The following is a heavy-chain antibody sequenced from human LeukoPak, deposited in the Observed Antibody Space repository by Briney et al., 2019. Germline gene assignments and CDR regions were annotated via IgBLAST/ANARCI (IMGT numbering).Heavy chain of an antibody. D-gene: IGHD6-13*01. Sequence: PSETPSLTCTVSGGSISSSSYYWGWIRQPPGKGLEWIGSIYYSGSTYYNPSLKSRVTISVDTSKNQFSLKLISVTAADTAVYYCARHPVLAAAGYNWFDPWGQGTLVTVSS. J-gene: IGHJ5*02. V-gene: IGHV4-39*01. CDR1: GGSISSSSYY. CDR3: ARHPVLAAAGYNWFDP. CDR2: IYYSGST.